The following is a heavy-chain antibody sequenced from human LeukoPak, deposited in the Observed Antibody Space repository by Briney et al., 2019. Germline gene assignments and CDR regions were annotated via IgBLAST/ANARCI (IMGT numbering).Heavy chain of an antibody. CDR3: ARAVGLDDI. Sequence: PSETLSLTCTVSGGSISSRSYYWSWIRQHPGKGLEWIGEINHSGSTNYNPSLKSRVTISVDTSKNQFSLKLSSVTAADTAVYYCARAVGLDDIWGQGTMVTVSS. V-gene: IGHV4-39*07. CDR1: GGSISSRSYY. CDR2: INHSGST. D-gene: IGHD4-23*01. J-gene: IGHJ3*02.